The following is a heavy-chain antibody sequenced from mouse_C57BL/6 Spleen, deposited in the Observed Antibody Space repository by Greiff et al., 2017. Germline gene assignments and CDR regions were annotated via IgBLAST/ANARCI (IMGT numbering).Heavy chain of an antibody. Sequence: QVQLQQPGAELVKPGASVKMSCKASGYTFTSYWITWVKRRPGQGLEWIGDIYPGSGSTNYNEKFKSKATLTVDTSSSTAYMQLSSLTSEDSAVYYCARDGYYYAMDYWGQGTSVTVSS. D-gene: IGHD2-3*01. CDR1: GYTFTSYW. J-gene: IGHJ4*01. V-gene: IGHV1-55*01. CDR2: IYPGSGST. CDR3: ARDGYYYAMDY.